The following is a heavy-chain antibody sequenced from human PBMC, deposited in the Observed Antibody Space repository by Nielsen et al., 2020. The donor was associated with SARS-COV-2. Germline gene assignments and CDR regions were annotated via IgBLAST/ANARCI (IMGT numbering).Heavy chain of an antibody. D-gene: IGHD2-2*01. Sequence: SVKVSCKVSGYTLTELSMHWVRQAPGQGLEWMGGIIPIFGTANYAQKFQGRVTITADESTSTAYMELSSLRSEDTAVYYCARATYQLLDRYHLNTKNRTYYYYGMDVWGQGTTVTVSS. V-gene: IGHV1-69*13. CDR2: IIPIFGTA. CDR1: GYTLTELS. CDR3: ARATYQLLDRYHLNTKNRTYYYYGMDV. J-gene: IGHJ6*02.